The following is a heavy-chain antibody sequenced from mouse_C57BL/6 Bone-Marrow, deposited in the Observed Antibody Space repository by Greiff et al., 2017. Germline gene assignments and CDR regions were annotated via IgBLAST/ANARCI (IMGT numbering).Heavy chain of an antibody. V-gene: IGHV5-4*01. J-gene: IGHJ2*01. CDR1: GFTFSSYA. CDR2: ISDGGSYT. Sequence: EVMLVESGGGLVKPGGSLKLSCAASGFTFSSYAMSWVRQTPEKRLEWVATISDGGSYTYYPDNVKGRFTISRDNAKNNLYLQMSNLKCEDTAMYYCAREHYGNYGFDYWGQGTTLTVSS. CDR3: AREHYGNYGFDY. D-gene: IGHD2-1*01.